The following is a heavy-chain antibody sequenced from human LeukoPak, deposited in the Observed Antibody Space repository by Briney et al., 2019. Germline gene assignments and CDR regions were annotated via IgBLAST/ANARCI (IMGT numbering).Heavy chain of an antibody. CDR1: GYTFTGYY. CDR2: INPNSGGT. J-gene: IGHJ4*02. V-gene: IGHV1-2*02. CDR3: SRDFKPFRTRGAVVPAFGSLWY. D-gene: IGHD2-2*01. Sequence: ASVKVSCKASGYTFTGYYMHWVRQAPGQGLEWMGWINPNSGGTNYAQKFQGRVTMTRDTSISTAYMELSRLRSDDTAVYYCSRDFKPFRTRGAVVPAFGSLWYWGPGTLVTVSS.